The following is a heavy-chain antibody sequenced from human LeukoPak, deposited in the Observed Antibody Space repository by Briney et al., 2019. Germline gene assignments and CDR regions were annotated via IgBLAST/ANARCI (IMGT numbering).Heavy chain of an antibody. Sequence: GGSLRLFCAASGFTFSNAWMSWVRQAPGKGLEWGGHIKSKTDGGTTDYAAPVKGRLTISRDDSKNTLYLQMNSLKTEDTAVYYCTTLRSIATDYWGQGTLVTVSS. V-gene: IGHV3-15*01. CDR1: GFTFSNAW. CDR2: IKSKTDGGTT. D-gene: IGHD2-2*01. J-gene: IGHJ4*02. CDR3: TTLRSIATDY.